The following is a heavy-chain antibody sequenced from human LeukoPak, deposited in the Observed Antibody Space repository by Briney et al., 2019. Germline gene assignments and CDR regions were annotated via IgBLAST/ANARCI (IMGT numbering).Heavy chain of an antibody. D-gene: IGHD3-10*01. Sequence: SETLSLTCTVSGGSISSYYWSWIRQPPGRGLEWIGYIYYTGTTNYNPSLKSRVTISVDTSKNQFSLKLSSVTAADTAVYYCARRGSGSYYKSQLNWFDPWGQGTLVTVSS. CDR1: GGSISSYY. J-gene: IGHJ5*02. V-gene: IGHV4-59*12. CDR3: ARRGSGSYYKSQLNWFDP. CDR2: IYYTGTT.